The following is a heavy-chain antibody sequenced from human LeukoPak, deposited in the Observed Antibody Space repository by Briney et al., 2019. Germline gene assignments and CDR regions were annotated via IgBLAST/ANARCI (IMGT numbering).Heavy chain of an antibody. CDR2: IKQDGSEK. CDR3: ARGSGYSYAFTGRERTKSRLDY. D-gene: IGHD5-18*01. J-gene: IGHJ4*02. Sequence: SGGSLRLSCAASGFTFSSYWMSWVRQAPGKGLEWVANIKQDGSEKYYVDSVKGRFTISRDNAKNSLYLQMNSLRAEDTAVYYCARGSGYSYAFTGRERTKSRLDYWGQGTLVTVSS. V-gene: IGHV3-7*01. CDR1: GFTFSSYW.